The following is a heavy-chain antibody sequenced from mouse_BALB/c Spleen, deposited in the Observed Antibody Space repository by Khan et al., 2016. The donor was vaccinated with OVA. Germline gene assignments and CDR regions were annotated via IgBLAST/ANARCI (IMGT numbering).Heavy chain of an antibody. CDR1: GFTFTSYY. Sequence: VPLQESGAELVKPGASVKLSCKASGFTFTSYYMYWVKQRPGQGLEWIGEFNPSNGDTNFNEKFKSKATLTVDRSSSTAYMQLNSLTSEDSAVYYCTRSGYGSFAYWGQGTLVTVSA. CDR2: FNPSNGDT. J-gene: IGHJ3*01. D-gene: IGHD2-1*01. V-gene: IGHV1S81*02. CDR3: TRSGYGSFAY.